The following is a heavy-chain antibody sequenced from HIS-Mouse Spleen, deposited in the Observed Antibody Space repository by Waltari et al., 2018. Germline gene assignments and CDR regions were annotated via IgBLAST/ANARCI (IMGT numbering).Heavy chain of an antibody. J-gene: IGHJ2*01. Sequence: QVQLQESGPGLVKPSETLSLTCTVSGGSISSYYWSWIRQPPGKGLEWIGYIYYSGSTNYNPSRKSRVTISVDTSKNQFSLKLSSVTAADTAVYYCARNGLEQSYWYFDLWGRGTLVTVSS. V-gene: IGHV4-59*01. CDR2: IYYSGST. CDR1: GGSISSYY. D-gene: IGHD1-1*01. CDR3: ARNGLEQSYWYFDL.